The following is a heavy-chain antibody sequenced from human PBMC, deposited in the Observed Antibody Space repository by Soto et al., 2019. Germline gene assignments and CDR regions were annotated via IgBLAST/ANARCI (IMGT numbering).Heavy chain of an antibody. V-gene: IGHV3-33*01. CDR3: ARGSLRAGAFGF. Sequence: GGSLRLSCAASGFTLSSYGMHWVRKAPGKGLEWVAVIGYDGSNKYYADTVKGRFTISRDNSKNTLYMQMNSLRAEDTAVYYCARGSLRAGAFGFWGQGTMVTVSS. D-gene: IGHD3-10*01. CDR1: GFTLSSYG. J-gene: IGHJ3*01. CDR2: IGYDGSNK.